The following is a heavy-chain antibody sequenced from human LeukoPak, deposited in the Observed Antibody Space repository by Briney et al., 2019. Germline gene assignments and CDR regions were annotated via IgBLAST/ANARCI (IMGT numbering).Heavy chain of an antibody. V-gene: IGHV3-30*04. CDR2: ITYDGTTK. D-gene: IGHD5-24*01. CDR1: GFTFSNYA. J-gene: IGHJ4*02. CDR3: AKAEVEMATISNFDY. Sequence: GGSLRLSCAASGFTFSNYAMHWVRQGPGKGLEWLAVITYDGTTKYYADSVKGRFTISRDHSKNTLYLQMNSLRAEDTAVYYCAKAEVEMATISNFDYWGQGTLVTVSS.